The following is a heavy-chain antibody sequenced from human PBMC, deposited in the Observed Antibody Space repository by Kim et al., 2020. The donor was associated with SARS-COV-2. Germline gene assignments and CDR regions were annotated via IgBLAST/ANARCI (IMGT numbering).Heavy chain of an antibody. CDR2: IYNDGST. D-gene: IGHD3-22*01. V-gene: IGHV3-53*01. CDR1: GFNVSSNF. J-gene: IGHJ1*01. Sequence: GGSLRLSCAASGFNVSSNFMSWVRQAPGKGLEWVSIIYNDGSTYYADSVKGRFTISRDNSKNTLYLQMNSLRAEDTAVYYCASQTYYYDSSGYYPGNFQHWGQGPLVPVPS. CDR3: ASQTYYYDSSGYYPGNFQH.